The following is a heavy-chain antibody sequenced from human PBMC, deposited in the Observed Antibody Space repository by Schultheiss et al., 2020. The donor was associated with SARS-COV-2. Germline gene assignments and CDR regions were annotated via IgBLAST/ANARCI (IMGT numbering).Heavy chain of an antibody. V-gene: IGHV1-2*02. CDR2: INPNSGGT. D-gene: IGHD3-3*01. J-gene: IGHJ4*02. Sequence: ASVKVSCKASGYTFTGYYMHWVRQAPGQGLEWMGWINPNSGGTNYAQKFQGRVTMTRDTSISTAYMELSRLRSDDTAVYYCARSDFWSGYEYYFDYWGQGTLVTVSS. CDR1: GYTFTGYY. CDR3: ARSDFWSGYEYYFDY.